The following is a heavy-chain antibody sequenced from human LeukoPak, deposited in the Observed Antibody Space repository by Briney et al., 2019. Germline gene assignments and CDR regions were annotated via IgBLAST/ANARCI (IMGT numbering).Heavy chain of an antibody. CDR2: IRGDAGST. J-gene: IGHJ4*02. V-gene: IGHV3-20*04. CDR3: AKGLSGWNYFDY. D-gene: IGHD6-19*01. Sequence: GGSLRLSCAASGFTFDAFGMTWVRQAPGKGLEWVSAIRGDAGSTGYADSVKGRFTISRDNAKNSLYLQMNSLRVEDTAIYYCAKGLSGWNYFDYWGQGTLVTVSS. CDR1: GFTFDAFG.